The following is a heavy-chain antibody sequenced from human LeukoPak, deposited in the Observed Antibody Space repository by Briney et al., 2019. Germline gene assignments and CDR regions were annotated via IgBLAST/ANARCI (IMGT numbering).Heavy chain of an antibody. CDR1: GGSFSGYY. J-gene: IGHJ4*02. D-gene: IGHD3-22*01. Sequence: SETLSLTCAVYGGSFSGYYWSWIRQPPGKGLEWIGEINHSGSTNYNPSLKSRVTISVGTSKNQFSLKLSSVTAADTAVYYCARGRATYYYDSSGYYFGNWGQGTLVTVSS. CDR2: INHSGST. CDR3: ARGRATYYYDSSGYYFGN. V-gene: IGHV4-34*01.